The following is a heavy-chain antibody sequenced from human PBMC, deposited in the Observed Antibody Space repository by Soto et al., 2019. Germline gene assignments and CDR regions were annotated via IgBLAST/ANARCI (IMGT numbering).Heavy chain of an antibody. CDR3: ARPYSGSYLNWFDP. V-gene: IGHV1-46*01. CDR1: GYTYTSYY. J-gene: IGHJ5*02. CDR2: INPSGGST. Sequence: ASVKLSSKESGYTYTSYYMHWLRQDPGQGLEWMGIINPSGGSTSYAQKFQGRVTMTRDTSTSTVYMELSSLRSEDTAVYYCARPYSGSYLNWFDPWGQGTLVTVSS. D-gene: IGHD1-26*01.